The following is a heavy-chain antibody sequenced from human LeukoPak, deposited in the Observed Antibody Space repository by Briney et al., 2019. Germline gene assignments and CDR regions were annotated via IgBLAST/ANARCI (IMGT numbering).Heavy chain of an antibody. V-gene: IGHV4-59*01. J-gene: IGHJ4*02. CDR2: IYYSGST. Sequence: PSETLSLTCTVSGGSISSYYWSWIRQPPGKGLEWIGYIYYSGSTNYNPSLKSRVTISVDTSKNQFSLKLSSVTAADTAVYYCARGLPYVAAAGTRDDYWGQGTLVTVSS. CDR1: GGSISSYY. CDR3: ARGLPYVAAAGTRDDY. D-gene: IGHD6-13*01.